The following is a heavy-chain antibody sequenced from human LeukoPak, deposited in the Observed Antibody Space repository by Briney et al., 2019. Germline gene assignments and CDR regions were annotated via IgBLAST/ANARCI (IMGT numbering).Heavy chain of an antibody. Sequence: GGSLRLSCAASRFTFSSYWMTWVRQAPGKGLEWVANIRQDGSEQYYVGSVKGRFTISRDNTKNSLFLQMNSLRAEDTAVYYCAREGGYGGVFDYWGQGTLVTVSS. CDR3: AREGGYGGVFDY. J-gene: IGHJ4*02. CDR1: RFTFSSYW. CDR2: IRQDGSEQ. V-gene: IGHV3-7*05. D-gene: IGHD5-12*01.